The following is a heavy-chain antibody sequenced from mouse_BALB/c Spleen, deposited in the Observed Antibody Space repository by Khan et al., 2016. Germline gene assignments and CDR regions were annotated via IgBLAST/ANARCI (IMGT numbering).Heavy chain of an antibody. CDR2: INPDSRTI. D-gene: IGHD1-1*01. J-gene: IGHJ3*01. Sequence: EVKLLESGGGLVQPGGSLKLSCAASGFDLSRYWMSWVRQAPGKGLEWIGEINPDSRTINYTPSLKDKFIISRDNAKNTLYLQMSKVRSEDIALYYCARAGYYGYLVNWGQGTLVTVSA. CDR1: GFDLSRYW. V-gene: IGHV4-1*02. CDR3: ARAGYYGYLVN.